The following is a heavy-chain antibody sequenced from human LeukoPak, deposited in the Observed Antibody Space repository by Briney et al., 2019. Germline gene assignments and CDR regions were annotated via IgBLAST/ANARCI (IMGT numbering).Heavy chain of an antibody. CDR2: IYTTGST. D-gene: IGHD2-15*01. J-gene: IGHJ4*02. V-gene: IGHV4-4*07. Sequence: SETLSLTCTVSGDSISSYYWSWIRQPAGKGLEWIGRIYTTGSTNYNPSLKSRVTMSVDTSKNQFSLKLSSVTAADTAVYYCARESLEYCSGGSCPYYFDYWGQGTPVTVSS. CDR3: ARESLEYCSGGSCPYYFDY. CDR1: GDSISSYY.